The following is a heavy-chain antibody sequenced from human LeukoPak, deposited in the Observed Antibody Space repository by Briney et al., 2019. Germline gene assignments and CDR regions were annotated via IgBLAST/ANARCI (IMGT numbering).Heavy chain of an antibody. V-gene: IGHV4-59*01. CDR3: ARPWGTSPSD. Sequence: KSSETLSLTCTVSGGSISSYYWSWIRQPPGKGLEWIGYIYYSGSTNYNPSLKSRVTISVDTSKNQFSLKLSSVTAADTAVYYCARPWGTSPSDWGQGTLVTVSS. CDR2: IYYSGST. CDR1: GGSISSYY. D-gene: IGHD3-16*01. J-gene: IGHJ4*02.